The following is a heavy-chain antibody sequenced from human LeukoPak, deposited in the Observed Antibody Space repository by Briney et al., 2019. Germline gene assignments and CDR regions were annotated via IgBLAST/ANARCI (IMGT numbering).Heavy chain of an antibody. Sequence: ASVKVSCKASGYTFTSYDINWVRQATGQGLEWMGWMNPNSGNTGYAQKFQGRVTMTRNTSISTAYMELSSLRSEDTAVYYCARGRMIVVLKGGYFDYWGQGTLVTVSS. CDR3: ARGRMIVVLKGGYFDY. CDR1: GYTFTSYD. V-gene: IGHV1-8*01. CDR2: MNPNSGNT. J-gene: IGHJ4*02. D-gene: IGHD3-22*01.